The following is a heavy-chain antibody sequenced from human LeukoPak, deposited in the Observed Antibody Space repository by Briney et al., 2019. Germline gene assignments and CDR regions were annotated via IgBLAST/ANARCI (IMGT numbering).Heavy chain of an antibody. CDR1: GGTFSSYA. D-gene: IGHD2-15*01. CDR2: IVPIFGTA. J-gene: IGHJ4*02. Sequence: GASVKVSCKASGGTFSSYAISWVRQAPGQGLEWMGGIVPIFGTANYAQKFQGRVMITADESTSTAYMELSSLRSEDTAVYYCARGGRYCSGGSCYSELDYWGQGTLVTVSS. V-gene: IGHV1-69*13. CDR3: ARGGRYCSGGSCYSELDY.